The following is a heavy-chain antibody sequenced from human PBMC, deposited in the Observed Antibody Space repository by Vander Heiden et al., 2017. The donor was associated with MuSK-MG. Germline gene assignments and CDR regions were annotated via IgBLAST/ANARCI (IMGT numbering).Heavy chain of an antibody. CDR1: GYSLNTGHY. Sequence: QEQLQESGPGLLRPSETLSLTCTVCGYSLNTGHYWAWTRQTPGTGLEWIGTISRSGSTSYNPSLRSRVTISVDTSKNQSSLTLTFVTAAETAVYYCARVQLLADDVFNLWGPGATVTVSS. V-gene: IGHV4-38-2*02. D-gene: IGHD2-2*01. CDR3: ARVQLLADDVFNL. J-gene: IGHJ3*01. CDR2: ISRSGST.